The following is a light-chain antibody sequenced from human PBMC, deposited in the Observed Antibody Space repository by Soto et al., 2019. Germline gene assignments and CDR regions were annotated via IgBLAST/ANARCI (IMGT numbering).Light chain of an antibody. CDR3: CSYAGSYTYV. J-gene: IGLJ1*01. V-gene: IGLV1-51*01. CDR2: DNN. CDR1: SSNIGNNF. Sequence: QSVLTQPPSVSAAPGQKVTISCSGSSSNIGNNFVTWYQQLPGTAPKLLIYDNNKRPSGIPDRFSGSQSGTSASLTISGLQAEDEADYYCCSYAGSYTYVFGTGTKV.